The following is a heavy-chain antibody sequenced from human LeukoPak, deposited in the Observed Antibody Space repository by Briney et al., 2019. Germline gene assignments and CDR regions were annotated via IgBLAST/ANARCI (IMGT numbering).Heavy chain of an antibody. CDR3: ARVLGDIVAPRGWFDP. Sequence: SETLSLTCTVSGYSISSGYYWGWIRQPPGKGLEWIGSIYHSGSTYYNPSLKSRVTISVDTSKNQFSLKLSSVTAADTAVYYCARVLGDIVAPRGWFDPWGQGTLVTVSS. J-gene: IGHJ5*02. CDR2: IYHSGST. V-gene: IGHV4-38-2*02. CDR1: GYSISSGYY. D-gene: IGHD2-15*01.